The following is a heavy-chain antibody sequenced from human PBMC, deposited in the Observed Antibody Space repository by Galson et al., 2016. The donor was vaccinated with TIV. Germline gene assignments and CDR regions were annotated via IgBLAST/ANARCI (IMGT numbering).Heavy chain of an antibody. CDR3: ARGAPSGFGGTMTLGY. CDR1: GDSVSSTSAA. V-gene: IGHV6-1*01. J-gene: IGHJ4*02. D-gene: IGHD3-3*01. Sequence: CAISGDSVSSTSAAWNWIRQSPSRGLEWLGRTYYRSTWYNDYAASLKRRITINPDTSKNQFSLQLTSVTTEDAAVYYCARGAPSGFGGTMTLGYWGQGTLVTVSS. CDR2: TYYRSTWYN.